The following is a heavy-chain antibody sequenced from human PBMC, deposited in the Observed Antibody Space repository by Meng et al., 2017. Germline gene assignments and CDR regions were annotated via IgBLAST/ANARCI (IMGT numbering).Heavy chain of an antibody. Sequence: QVQLGQSGAEVKKPGSSVKVSCKASGGTFSSYAISWVRQAPGQGLEWMGGIIPIFGTANYAQKFQGRVTITADESTSTAYMELSSLRSEDTAVYYCARDESYIAVAGPNGFDPWGQGTLVTVSS. V-gene: IGHV1-69*01. CDR1: GGTFSSYA. CDR3: ARDESYIAVAGPNGFDP. J-gene: IGHJ5*02. D-gene: IGHD6-19*01. CDR2: IIPIFGTA.